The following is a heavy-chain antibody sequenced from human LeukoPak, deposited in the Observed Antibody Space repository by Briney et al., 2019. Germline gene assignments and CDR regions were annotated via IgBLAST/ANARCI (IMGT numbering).Heavy chain of an antibody. J-gene: IGHJ6*03. CDR1: GYTFTGYY. V-gene: IGHV1-2*02. CDR2: INPNSGGT. Sequence: ASVKVSCKASGYTFTGYYMHWVRQAPGQGLEWMGWINPNSGGTNYAQKFQGRVTMTRDTSISTAYMELSRLRSDDTAVYYCARPFLGYYYYMDVWGKGTTVTVSS. D-gene: IGHD7-27*01. CDR3: ARPFLGYYYYMDV.